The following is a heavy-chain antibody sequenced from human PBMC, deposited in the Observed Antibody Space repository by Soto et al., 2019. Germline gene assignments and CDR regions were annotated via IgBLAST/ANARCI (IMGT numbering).Heavy chain of an antibody. Sequence: GGSLRLSCAASGFTFSSYAMSWVRQAPGKGLEWVSAISGSGGSTYYADSVKGRFTISRDNSKNTLYLQMNSLRAEDTAVYYCAKAESYDSSGYPDYWGQGTLVTVSS. D-gene: IGHD3-22*01. J-gene: IGHJ4*02. CDR3: AKAESYDSSGYPDY. V-gene: IGHV3-23*01. CDR2: ISGSGGST. CDR1: GFTFSSYA.